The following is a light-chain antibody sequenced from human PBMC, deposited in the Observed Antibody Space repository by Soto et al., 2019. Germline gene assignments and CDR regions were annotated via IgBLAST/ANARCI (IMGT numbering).Light chain of an antibody. V-gene: IGKV3-15*01. J-gene: IGKJ1*01. CDR1: QSVSSN. CDR3: QQYNNWPRT. CDR2: GAS. Sequence: EIVMTHSPATLSVSPGERATRSCRASQSVSSNLAWYQQKPGQAPRLLIHGASTRATGIPARFSGSGSGTEFTLTINSLQSEDFAVYYCQQYNNWPRTFGQGTKVDIK.